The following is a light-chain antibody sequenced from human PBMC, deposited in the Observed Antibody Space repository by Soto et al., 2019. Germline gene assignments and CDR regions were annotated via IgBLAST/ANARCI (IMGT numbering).Light chain of an antibody. CDR1: RIGYKT. V-gene: IGLV3-21*02. J-gene: IGLJ1*01. CDR2: DDR. Sequence: SYELAQPTSVSVAPGQTATITCGGNRIGYKTVHWYQQKPGQAPVVVVHDDRDRPSGIPERFSGANSGDTATLTISRVEAGDEADYFCQVWDSSRDQCVFGTGTKLTVL. CDR3: QVWDSSRDQCV.